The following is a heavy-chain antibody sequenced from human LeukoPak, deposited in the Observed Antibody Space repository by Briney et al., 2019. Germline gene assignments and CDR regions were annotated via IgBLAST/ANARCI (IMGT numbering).Heavy chain of an antibody. D-gene: IGHD3-22*01. Sequence: GGSLRLSCAASGFTFSSYAMHWVRQAPGKGLEWVAVISYDGSNKYYADSVKGRSTISRDNSKNTLYLQMNSLRAEDTAVYYCARQTPYYYDSSTGGAFDIWGQGTMVTVSS. CDR2: ISYDGSNK. CDR1: GFTFSSYA. V-gene: IGHV3-30*04. J-gene: IGHJ3*02. CDR3: ARQTPYYYDSSTGGAFDI.